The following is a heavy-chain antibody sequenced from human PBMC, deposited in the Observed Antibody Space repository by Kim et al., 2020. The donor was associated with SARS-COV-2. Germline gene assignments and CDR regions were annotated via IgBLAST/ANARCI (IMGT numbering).Heavy chain of an antibody. V-gene: IGHV3-74*01. J-gene: IGHJ4*02. CDR1: GFSFSSYW. CDR3: VRESYSSSWNGDY. Sequence: GGSLRLSCAASGFSFSSYWMHWVRQVPGKGLVWVSRINSDGSSATYADSVRGRFTISRDTAKTTLYLQMNSLGAEDTAVYYCVRESYSSSWNGDYWGQGT. D-gene: IGHD6-13*01. CDR2: INSDGSSA.